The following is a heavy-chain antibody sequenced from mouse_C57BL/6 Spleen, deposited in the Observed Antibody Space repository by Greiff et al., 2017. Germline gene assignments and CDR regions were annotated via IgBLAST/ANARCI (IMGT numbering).Heavy chain of an antibody. CDR1: GFTFSDYY. D-gene: IGHD1-1*01. J-gene: IGHJ3*01. Sequence: EVMLVESEGGLVQPGSSMKLSCTASGFTFSDYYMAWVRQVPEKGLEWVANINYDGSSTYYLDSLKSRFIISRDNAKNILYLQMSSLKSEDTATYYCARGAVGFAYWGQGTLVTVSA. CDR3: ARGAVGFAY. V-gene: IGHV5-16*01. CDR2: INYDGSST.